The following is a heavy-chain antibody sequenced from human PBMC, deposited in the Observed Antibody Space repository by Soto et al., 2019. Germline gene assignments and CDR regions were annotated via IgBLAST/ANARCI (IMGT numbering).Heavy chain of an antibody. CDR3: ARGELRYFDWLSLEGSLTYYYGMDV. CDR1: GFTFSSYS. CDR2: ISSSSSYI. D-gene: IGHD3-9*01. V-gene: IGHV3-21*01. Sequence: EVQLVESGGGLVKPGGSLRLSCAASGFTFSSYSMNWVRQAPGKGLEWVSSISSSSSYIYYADSVKGRFTISRDNAKNPLYLQMNSLRAEDTAVYYCARGELRYFDWLSLEGSLTYYYGMDVWGQGTTVTVSS. J-gene: IGHJ6*02.